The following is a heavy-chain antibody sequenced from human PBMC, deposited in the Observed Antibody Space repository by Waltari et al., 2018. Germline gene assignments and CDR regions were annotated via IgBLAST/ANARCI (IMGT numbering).Heavy chain of an antibody. CDR1: GYTFTDSV. J-gene: IGHJ5*02. CDR3: ARHIDSIRSA. Sequence: QVQLVQSGAEVKKPGASVKVSCKASGYTFTDSVIDWVRHAPGQGLEWMGRFNPKSGATTYPQKLRGRITMTRDTSIGTAYMELGSVTSDDTALYYCARHIDSIRSAWGQGTLVTVSS. V-gene: IGHV1-2*06. CDR2: FNPKSGAT. D-gene: IGHD2-21*01.